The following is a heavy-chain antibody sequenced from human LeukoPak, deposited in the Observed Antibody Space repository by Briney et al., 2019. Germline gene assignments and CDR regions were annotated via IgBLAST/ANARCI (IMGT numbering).Heavy chain of an antibody. Sequence: AGGSLRLSCAASGFTFSSYAMSWVRQAPGKGLEWVANIKQDGSDKNYVDSVKGRFTISRDNAKNSLSLQMNSLRAEDTAVYYCARETPDSSGWDWGQGTLVTVSS. CDR2: IKQDGSDK. D-gene: IGHD6-19*01. V-gene: IGHV3-7*01. CDR3: ARETPDSSGWD. CDR1: GFTFSSYA. J-gene: IGHJ4*02.